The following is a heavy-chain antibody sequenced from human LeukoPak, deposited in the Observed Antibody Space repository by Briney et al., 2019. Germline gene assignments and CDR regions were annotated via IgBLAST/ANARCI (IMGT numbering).Heavy chain of an antibody. Sequence: PGGSLRLSCAASAFTFSDYSMNWVRQAPGKGLEWISYIDTSSSTMYYADSVMGRFTISGDNAKESLYLQMNSLRDEDTAVYYCARGDDSWGPNNLDLWGQGTMVTVSS. J-gene: IGHJ3*01. CDR2: IDTSSSTM. D-gene: IGHD7-27*01. V-gene: IGHV3-48*02. CDR3: ARGDDSWGPNNLDL. CDR1: AFTFSDYS.